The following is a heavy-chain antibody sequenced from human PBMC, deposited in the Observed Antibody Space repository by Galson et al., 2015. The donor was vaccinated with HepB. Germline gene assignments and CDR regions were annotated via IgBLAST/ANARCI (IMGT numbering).Heavy chain of an antibody. Sequence: ETLSLTCTVSGGSINSYYWSWIRQPAGKGLEWIGPTYTSGNTNYNPSLQNRVTMSVDTSRNQLSLKLSSVTAADTAVYYCARVWIVGDTGFFDPWGQGTLVIVSS. CDR3: ARVWIVGDTGFFDP. CDR2: TYTSGNT. D-gene: IGHD1-26*01. J-gene: IGHJ5*02. V-gene: IGHV4-4*07. CDR1: GGSINSYY.